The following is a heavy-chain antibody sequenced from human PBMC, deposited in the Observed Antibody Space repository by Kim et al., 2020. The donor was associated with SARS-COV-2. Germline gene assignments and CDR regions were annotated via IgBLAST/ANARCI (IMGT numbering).Heavy chain of an antibody. Sequence: SETLSLTCSVYGGSVNSGNYYWSWIRQPPGKGLEWIGHVFYSGTAYYNSSLKNRLTISRDTSKNQFSLRLNSVTAADAAIYYCARGNLGGTLRPRYCYFGMDVWGQGATVIVSS. CDR3: ARGNLGGTLRPRYCYFGMDV. CDR1: GGSVNSGNYY. V-gene: IGHV4-30-4*01. D-gene: IGHD2-15*01. CDR2: VFYSGTA. J-gene: IGHJ6*02.